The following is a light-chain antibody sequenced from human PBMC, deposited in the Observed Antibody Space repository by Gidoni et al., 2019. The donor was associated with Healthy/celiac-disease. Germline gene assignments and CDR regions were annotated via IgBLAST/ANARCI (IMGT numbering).Light chain of an antibody. CDR1: QSVSSSN. V-gene: IGKV3-20*01. Sequence: EIVLTQSPGTLTLSLGERATLSCRARQSVSSSNLAWYQQTPGQATRLLINGASSRAPVIPDRFIGSGSGTNFPLTISRLEPEDFAVYYCQQYGSITWTFGQGTKVEIK. CDR2: GAS. CDR3: QQYGSITWT. J-gene: IGKJ1*01.